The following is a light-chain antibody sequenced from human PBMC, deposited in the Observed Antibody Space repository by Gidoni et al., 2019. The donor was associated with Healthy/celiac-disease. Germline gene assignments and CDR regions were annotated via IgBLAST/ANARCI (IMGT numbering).Light chain of an antibody. Sequence: EIVLTQSPATLSLSPGERATPSCRASQSFSSYLAWYQQKPGQAPRLRIYDASNRATGIPARFSGSGSGTDFTLTISSLEPEDFAGYYCQQRSNWPCTFGQGTKVEIK. CDR3: QQRSNWPCT. CDR2: DAS. CDR1: QSFSSY. J-gene: IGKJ1*01. V-gene: IGKV3-11*01.